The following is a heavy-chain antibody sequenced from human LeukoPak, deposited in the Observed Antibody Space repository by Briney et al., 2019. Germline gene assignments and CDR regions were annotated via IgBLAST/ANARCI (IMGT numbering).Heavy chain of an antibody. CDR3: VRSPDITIFGVVTFLPDY. J-gene: IGHJ4*02. V-gene: IGHV4-39*02. CDR2: MFYRGST. CDR1: DGSISSSNYF. D-gene: IGHD3-3*01. Sequence: SETLSLTCTVSDGSISSSNYFWGWIRQPPGKGLEWIGSMFYRGSTNYNPSLKSRVTISVDASKNHFSLNLSSVTAADTAVYFCVRSPDITIFGVVTFLPDYWGQGTLVTVSS.